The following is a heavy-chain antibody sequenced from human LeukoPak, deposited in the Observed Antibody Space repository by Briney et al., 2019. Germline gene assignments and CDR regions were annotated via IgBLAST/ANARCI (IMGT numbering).Heavy chain of an antibody. CDR3: ARFYYYDSSGTRAFDI. J-gene: IGHJ3*02. V-gene: IGHV1-2*02. CDR1: GYTFSNYA. D-gene: IGHD3-22*01. Sequence: ASVKVSCKASGYTFSNYAISWVRQAPGQGLEWMGWINPNSGGTNYAQKFQGRVTMTRDTSIGTAYMELSRLRSDDTAVYYCARFYYYDSSGTRAFDIWGQGTMVTVSS. CDR2: INPNSGGT.